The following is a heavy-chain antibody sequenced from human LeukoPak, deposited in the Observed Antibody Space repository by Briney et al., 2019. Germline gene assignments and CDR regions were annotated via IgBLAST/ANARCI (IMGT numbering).Heavy chain of an antibody. V-gene: IGHV1-2*02. D-gene: IGHD6-13*01. CDR1: GYTFTGYY. CDR2: INPNSGGT. J-gene: IGHJ3*02. Sequence: GASVKVSCKASGYTFTGYYMHWVRQAPGQGLEWMGWINPNSGGTNYAQKFQGRVTMTRDTSISTAYMELSRLRSDDTAVYYCARPSGGSSWSGPPLDAFDIWGQGTMVTVSS. CDR3: ARPSGGSSWSGPPLDAFDI.